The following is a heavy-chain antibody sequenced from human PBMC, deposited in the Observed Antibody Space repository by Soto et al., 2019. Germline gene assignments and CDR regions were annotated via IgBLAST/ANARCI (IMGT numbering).Heavy chain of an antibody. V-gene: IGHV4-4*07. D-gene: IGHD5-12*01. J-gene: IGHJ6*02. CDR1: GGSISSYY. CDR3: ARDRPIVATSGYGMDV. Sequence: QVQLQESGPGLVKPSETLSLTCTVSGGSISSYYWSWIRPPAGKGLEWIGRVYTSGSTNYNPSLKSRVTMSVDTYKNQFSLKLSSVTAADTAVYYCARDRPIVATSGYGMDVWGQGTTVTVSS. CDR2: VYTSGST.